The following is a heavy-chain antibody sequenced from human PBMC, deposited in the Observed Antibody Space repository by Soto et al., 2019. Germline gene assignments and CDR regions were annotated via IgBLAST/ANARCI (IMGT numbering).Heavy chain of an antibody. CDR2: IYYSGST. D-gene: IGHD4-17*01. V-gene: IGHV4-39*01. J-gene: IGHJ5*02. CDR3: ARSLNYYGDYAFRVGFDP. Sequence: SETLSLTCTVSGGSISSSSYYWGWIRQPPGKGLEWIGSIYYSGSTYYNPSLKSRVTISVDTSKNQFSLKLSSVTAADTAVYYCARSLNYYGDYAFRVGFDPWGQGTLVTVSS. CDR1: GGSISSSSYY.